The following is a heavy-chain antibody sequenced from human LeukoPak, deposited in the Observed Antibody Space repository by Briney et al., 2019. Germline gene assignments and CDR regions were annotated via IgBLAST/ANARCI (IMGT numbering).Heavy chain of an antibody. V-gene: IGHV3-11*01. CDR3: ARESATASAFDI. J-gene: IGHJ3*02. D-gene: IGHD2-21*02. Sequence: GGSLRLSCAASGFTFSDYYMSWIRQAPGKGLEWVSYISSSGSTMYYADSVKGRFTVSRDNAKNSLYLQMNSLRAEDTAVYYCARESATASAFDIWGQGTMVTVSS. CDR1: GFTFSDYY. CDR2: ISSSGSTM.